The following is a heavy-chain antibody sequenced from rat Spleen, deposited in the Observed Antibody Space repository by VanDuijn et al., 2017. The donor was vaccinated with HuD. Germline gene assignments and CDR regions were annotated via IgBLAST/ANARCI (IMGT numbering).Heavy chain of an antibody. CDR2: ISTGGGNT. CDR1: GFTFSNYD. D-gene: IGHD1-12*02. J-gene: IGHJ3*01. Sequence: EVQLVESGGGLVQPGRSMKLSCAASGFTFSNYDMAWVRQAPTKGLEWVASISTGGGNTHYRDSVKGRFTISKNNAKNTLYLQMDSLRSEDTATYYCARSDGVHYYLPFADWGQGTLVTVSS. V-gene: IGHV5-25*01. CDR3: ARSDGVHYYLPFAD.